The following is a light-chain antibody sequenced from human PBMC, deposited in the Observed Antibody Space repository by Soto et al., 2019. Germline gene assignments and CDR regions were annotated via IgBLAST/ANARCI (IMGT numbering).Light chain of an antibody. Sequence: IEMTQSPASLSASVGDRVTITCRASQTIATYLNWFQHKSGRAPKLLIYTSSSVNSGVSSRFRGSGSVTDFTLTINDVQPEDSATYYCQQSYSSLVTFGAGTKVEIK. CDR3: QQSYSSLVT. J-gene: IGKJ4*01. CDR2: TSS. CDR1: QTIATY. V-gene: IGKV1-39*01.